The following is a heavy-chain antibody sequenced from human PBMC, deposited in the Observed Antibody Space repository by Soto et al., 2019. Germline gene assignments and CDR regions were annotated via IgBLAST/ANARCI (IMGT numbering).Heavy chain of an antibody. CDR1: GGTFSSYA. J-gene: IGHJ6*02. CDR2: IIPIFGTA. D-gene: IGHD3-10*01. Sequence: QVQLVQSGAEVKKPGSSVKVSCKASGGTFSSYAISWVRQAPGQGLEWMGGIIPIFGTANYAQKFRGRVTITADESTSTAYMELSSLRSEDTAVYYCARGSYYGSGSYSLPAYYYYGMDVWGQGTTVTVSS. CDR3: ARGSYYGSGSYSLPAYYYYGMDV. V-gene: IGHV1-69*01.